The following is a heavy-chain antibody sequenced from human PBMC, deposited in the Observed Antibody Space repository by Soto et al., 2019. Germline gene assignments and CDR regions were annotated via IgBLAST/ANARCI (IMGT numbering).Heavy chain of an antibody. Sequence: ASVKVSCKASGYSFTNNDVSWVRQATGPGLEWLGWMNPGSCATGYAQKFQGRVTMTRDISIATAYMELSGLRSDDTAIYYCARRATFGSLHWFDPWGQGTLVTVSS. CDR2: MNPGSCAT. D-gene: IGHD3-10*01. CDR3: ARRATFGSLHWFDP. CDR1: GYSFTNND. V-gene: IGHV1-8*01. J-gene: IGHJ5*02.